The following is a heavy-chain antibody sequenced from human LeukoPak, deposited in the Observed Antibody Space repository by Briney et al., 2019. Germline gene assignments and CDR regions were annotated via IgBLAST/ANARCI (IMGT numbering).Heavy chain of an antibody. D-gene: IGHD5-18*01. J-gene: IGHJ4*02. CDR2: IYPGDPDT. CDR1: GYSFTSYW. Sequence: GESLKISCKGAGYSFTSYWIGWVRQMPGKGLEWMGIIYPGDPDTRYSPSFQGQVTISADKSISTAYLQWSSLKASDTAMYYCARTDTAMVTHYFDYWGQGTLVTVSS. V-gene: IGHV5-51*01. CDR3: ARTDTAMVTHYFDY.